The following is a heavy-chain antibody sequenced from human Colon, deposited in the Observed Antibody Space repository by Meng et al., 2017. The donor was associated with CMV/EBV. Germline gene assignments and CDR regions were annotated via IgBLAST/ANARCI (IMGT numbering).Heavy chain of an antibody. J-gene: IGHJ4*02. CDR3: GRVVWAAAGEFDY. V-gene: IGHV4-39*07. CDR1: GDSINPRNYS. CDR2: VYYDGST. Sequence: QLQLRESGPGLVKPSETLSLTCTVSGDSINPRNYSWGWIRQSPGKGLEWFGSVYYDGSTYYSPSLKSRVSTSIDTSKNQFFLKVRSVTAADTAVYYCGRVVWAAAGEFDYWGQGTLVTVSS. D-gene: IGHD6-13*01.